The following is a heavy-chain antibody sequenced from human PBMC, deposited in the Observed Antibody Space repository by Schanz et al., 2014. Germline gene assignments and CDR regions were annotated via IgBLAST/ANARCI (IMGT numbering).Heavy chain of an antibody. CDR1: GFTFRTYA. CDR3: AKNWKGHHITGRPGWSDGMDV. Sequence: QVQLVESGGGVVQPGGSLRLSCTVSGFTFRTYAVHWVRQAPGMGLEWVAAISHDGSKEFYIDSVKGRFTISRDNSKNTLYLQMNSLRVEDTAEYYCAKNWKGHHITGRPGWSDGMDVWGQGTTVTVSS. D-gene: IGHD6-6*01. J-gene: IGHJ6*02. CDR2: ISHDGSKE. V-gene: IGHV3-30*18.